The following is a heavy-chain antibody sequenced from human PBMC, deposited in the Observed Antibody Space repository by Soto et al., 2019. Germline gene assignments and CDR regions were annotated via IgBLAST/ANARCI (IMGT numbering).Heavy chain of an antibody. D-gene: IGHD2-8*02. J-gene: IGHJ4*02. CDR1: GGSFSGYY. V-gene: IGHV4-34*01. Sequence: PSETLSLTCAVYGGSFSGYYWTWIRQPPGTGLEWIGEINHSGSTNYNPSLKSRVTISVDTSKNQFSLKLTSVTAADTAVYYCAKEKITGLFDYWGKEPLVTVS. CDR2: INHSGST. CDR3: AKEKITGLFDY.